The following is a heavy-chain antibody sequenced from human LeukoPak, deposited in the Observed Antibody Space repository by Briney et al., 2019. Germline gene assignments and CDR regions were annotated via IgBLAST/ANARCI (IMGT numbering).Heavy chain of an antibody. CDR1: GFIFSNYG. CDR3: AKGSPENYYGSGTNYRSTFDY. D-gene: IGHD3-10*01. V-gene: IGHV3-30*18. Sequence: PGRSLRLSCAASGFIFSNYGMHWVRQAPGKGLEWVAVILYDGSNKYYADSVKGRFTISRDNSKNTLYLQMNSLRGEDTAVYYCAKGSPENYYGSGTNYRSTFDYWGQGTLVTVSS. CDR2: ILYDGSNK. J-gene: IGHJ4*02.